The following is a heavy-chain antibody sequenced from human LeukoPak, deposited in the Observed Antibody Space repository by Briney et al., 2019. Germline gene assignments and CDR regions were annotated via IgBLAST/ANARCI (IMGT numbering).Heavy chain of an antibody. CDR2: MNPNSGNT. J-gene: IGHJ6*03. D-gene: IGHD3-10*01. CDR3: ARGNYYSSGSYYYYYYMDV. Sequence: ASVKVSCKASGYTFTSYDINWVRQATGQGLEWMGWMNPNSGNTGYAQKFQGRVTMTRNTSISTAYMELSSLRSEDTAVYYCARGNYYSSGSYYYYYYMDVWGKGTTVTISS. CDR1: GYTFTSYD. V-gene: IGHV1-8*01.